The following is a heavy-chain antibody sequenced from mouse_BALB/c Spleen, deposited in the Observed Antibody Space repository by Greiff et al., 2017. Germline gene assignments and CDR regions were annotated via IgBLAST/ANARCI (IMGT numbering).Heavy chain of an antibody. CDR2: INPSSGYT. D-gene: IGHD2-14*01. CDR3: ERGNRYDAMAY. Sequence: QVQLKESGAELARPGASVKMSCKASGYTFTSYTMHWVKQRPGQGLEWIGYINPSSGYTNYNQKFKDKATLTADKSSSTAYMQLSSLTSEDSAVYYCERGNRYDAMAYWGQGTSVTVS. J-gene: IGHJ4*01. V-gene: IGHV1-4*01. CDR1: GYTFTSYT.